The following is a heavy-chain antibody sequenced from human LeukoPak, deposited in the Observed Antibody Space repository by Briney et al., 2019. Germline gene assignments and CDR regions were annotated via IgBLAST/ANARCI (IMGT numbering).Heavy chain of an antibody. CDR3: ARDFYAYCGGDCYEPYYFDY. Sequence: ASVKVSCKASGGTFSSYAISWVRQAPGQGLEWMGRIIPILGIANYAQKFQGRVTITADKSTSTAYMELSSLRSEDTAVYYCARDFYAYCGGDCYEPYYFDYWGQGTLVTVSS. CDR2: IIPILGIA. CDR1: GGTFSSYA. D-gene: IGHD2-21*02. V-gene: IGHV1-69*04. J-gene: IGHJ4*02.